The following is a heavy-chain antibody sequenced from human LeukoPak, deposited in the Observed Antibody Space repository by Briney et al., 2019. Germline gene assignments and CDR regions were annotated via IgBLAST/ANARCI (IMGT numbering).Heavy chain of an antibody. CDR2: VYYNGSS. CDR1: GGSIGFYY. CDR3: ARSIKRGLFDC. V-gene: IGHV4-59*01. J-gene: IGHJ4*02. Sequence: PSETLSLTCTVSGGSIGFYYWNWIRQPPGKGLEWIGCVYYNGSSNYNPSLKSRVTISVDTSKIQFSLKLSSVTAADTAVYYCARSIKRGLFDCWGQGSLVTVSS. D-gene: IGHD3-10*01.